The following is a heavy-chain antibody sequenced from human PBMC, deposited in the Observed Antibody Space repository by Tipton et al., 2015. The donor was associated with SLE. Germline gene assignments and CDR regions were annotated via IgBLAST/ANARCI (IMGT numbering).Heavy chain of an antibody. J-gene: IGHJ6*03. CDR3: ARVPKGYYYYMDV. CDR1: GFTFSSYE. CDR2: ISGSGSTI. V-gene: IGHV3-48*03. Sequence: GSLRLSCAASGFTFSSYEMNWVRQAPGKGLEWVSYISGSGSTIYYADSAKGRFTISRDNAKNSLYLQMNSLRAEDTAVYYCARVPKGYYYYMDVWGKGTTVTVSS.